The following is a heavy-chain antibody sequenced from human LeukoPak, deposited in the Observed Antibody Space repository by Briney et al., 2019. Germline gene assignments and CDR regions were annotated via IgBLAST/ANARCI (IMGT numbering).Heavy chain of an antibody. D-gene: IGHD2-21*02. Sequence: GGSLRLSCAASGFTFSSYGMHWVRQAPGKGLEWVAFIRYDGSNKYYADSVKGRFTISRDNSKNTLYLQMNSLRAEDTAVYYCAKDNQPLTAYYYMDVWGKGTTVTVSS. V-gene: IGHV3-30*02. CDR2: IRYDGSNK. CDR3: AKDNQPLTAYYYMDV. CDR1: GFTFSSYG. J-gene: IGHJ6*03.